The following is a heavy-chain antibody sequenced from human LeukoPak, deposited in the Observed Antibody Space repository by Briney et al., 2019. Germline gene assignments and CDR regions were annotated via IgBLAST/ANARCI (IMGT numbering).Heavy chain of an antibody. V-gene: IGHV4-59*01. J-gene: IGHJ3*02. CDR1: GGSIGCYY. CDR3: ARDLQGGGAFDI. Sequence: SETLSLTCTVSGGSIGCYYWSWIRQPPGKGLDWIGYVYSSGSTNYNPSLKSRVTISVDTSKNQFSLKLSSVTAADTAVYYCARDLQGGGAFDIWGRGTMVTVFS. D-gene: IGHD2-15*01. CDR2: VYSSGST.